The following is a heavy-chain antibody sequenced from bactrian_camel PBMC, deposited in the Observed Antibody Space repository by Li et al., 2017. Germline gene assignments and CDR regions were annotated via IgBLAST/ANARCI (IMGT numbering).Heavy chain of an antibody. CDR1: GSGYISGTAC. V-gene: IGHV3S54*01. Sequence: VQLVESGGGSVNAGGSLTLSCAASGSGYISGTACMGWFRQVPEKEREGVAAIAPATGTTFYSDSVKGRFTISHVNANNTLHLQMNSLKPEDSAVYYCAADLGWCGSAPLQREFRNWGQGTQVTVS. CDR3: AADLGWCGSAPLQREFRN. J-gene: IGHJ4*01. D-gene: IGHD6*01. CDR2: IAPATGTT.